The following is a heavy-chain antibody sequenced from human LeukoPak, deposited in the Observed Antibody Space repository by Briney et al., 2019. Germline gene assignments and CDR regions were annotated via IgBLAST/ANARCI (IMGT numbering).Heavy chain of an antibody. CDR1: GYTFTSYY. J-gene: IGHJ3*02. CDR3: ARAGVWDYSDSSGYHNAAFDI. D-gene: IGHD3-22*01. Sequence: GASVKVSCKASGYTFTSYYMHWVRQAPGQGLEWMGIINPSGGSTSYAQKFQGRVTMTRDMSTSTVYMELSRLRSDDTAVYYCARAGVWDYSDSSGYHNAAFDIWGQGTMVTVSS. V-gene: IGHV1-46*01. CDR2: INPSGGST.